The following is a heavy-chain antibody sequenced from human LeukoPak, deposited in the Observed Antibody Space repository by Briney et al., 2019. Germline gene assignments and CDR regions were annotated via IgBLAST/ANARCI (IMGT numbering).Heavy chain of an antibody. CDR2: VNSDGIST. D-gene: IGHD2-15*01. J-gene: IGHJ4*02. V-gene: IGHV3-74*01. CDR1: GFTLSIYW. Sequence: SGGSLRLSCAASGFTLSIYWMHWVRQAPGKGRVWVSRVNSDGISTIYADSVKGRSTISRDNAKNTLYLQMNSLRAADTAVYYCVRSGGYRQFDYWGQGTLVTVSS. CDR3: VRSGGYRQFDY.